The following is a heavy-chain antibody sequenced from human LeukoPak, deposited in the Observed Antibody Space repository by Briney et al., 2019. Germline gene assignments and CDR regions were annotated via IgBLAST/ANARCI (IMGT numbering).Heavy chain of an antibody. D-gene: IGHD3-16*01. CDR1: GGSITSYY. J-gene: IGHJ4*02. CDR3: ARRAINSVMFDY. CDR2: IHYSGST. Sequence: SETLSLTCTVSGGSITSYYWSWIRQPPGKGLEWIGYIHYSGSTNYNPSLRSRVTISVDTSKNQFSLKLSSATAADTAVYFCARRAINSVMFDYWGQGTLVTVSS. V-gene: IGHV4-59*08.